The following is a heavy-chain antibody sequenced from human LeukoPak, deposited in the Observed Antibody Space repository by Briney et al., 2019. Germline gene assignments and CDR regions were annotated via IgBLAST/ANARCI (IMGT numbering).Heavy chain of an antibody. J-gene: IGHJ6*02. CDR3: ASVAPIGWHV. CDR2: IYYTGRI. V-gene: IGHV4-39*01. CDR1: GVSVSSSSYY. D-gene: IGHD5-24*01. Sequence: PSETLSLTCSVSGVSVSSSSYYWGWIRQPPGKGLEWIGNIYYTGRINYNPSLNSRVTISADTSKNQFSLNLRSVIAEDTAVYYCASVAPIGWHVWGQGTTVIVSS.